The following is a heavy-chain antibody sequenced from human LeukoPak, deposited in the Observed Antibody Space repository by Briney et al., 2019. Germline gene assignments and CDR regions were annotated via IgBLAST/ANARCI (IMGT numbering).Heavy chain of an antibody. CDR1: GFTVSSNY. J-gene: IGHJ5*02. CDR3: ARDRGDSPNNWFDP. D-gene: IGHD3-10*01. V-gene: IGHV3-66*01. Sequence: GGSLRLSCAASGFTVSSNYMSWVRQAPGKGLEWVSVIYSGGSTYYADSVKGRFTISRDNSKNTLYLQMNSLRAEDTAVYYCARDRGDSPNNWFDPWGQGTLVTVSS. CDR2: IYSGGST.